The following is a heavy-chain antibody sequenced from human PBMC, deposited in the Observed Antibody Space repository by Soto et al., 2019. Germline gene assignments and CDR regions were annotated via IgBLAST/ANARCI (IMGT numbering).Heavy chain of an antibody. V-gene: IGHV3-30*18. CDR1: GFTFSSYG. D-gene: IGHD5-12*01. CDR3: AKDLASLSLGFDY. Sequence: GGSLRLSCAASGFTFSSYGIHWVRQAPGKGLEWVAVISYDGSNKYYADSVKGRFTISRDNSKDTLYLQMNSLRAEDTAAYYCAKDLASLSLGFDYWGQGTLVIFAS. CDR2: ISYDGSNK. J-gene: IGHJ4*02.